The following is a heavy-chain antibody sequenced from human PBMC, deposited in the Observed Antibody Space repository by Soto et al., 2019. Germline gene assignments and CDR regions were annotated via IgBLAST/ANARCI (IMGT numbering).Heavy chain of an antibody. V-gene: IGHV1-69*04. CDR1: GYTFSSYT. CDR2: IIPILGIA. D-gene: IGHD4-4*01. J-gene: IGHJ4*02. Sequence: SLKVDCKTAGYTFSSYTISCGRQTPGQGLEWMGRIIPILGIANYAQKFQGRVTITADKSTSTAYMELSSLRSEDTAVYYCARDHATVKYYFDYWGQGTLVTVSS. CDR3: ARDHATVKYYFDY.